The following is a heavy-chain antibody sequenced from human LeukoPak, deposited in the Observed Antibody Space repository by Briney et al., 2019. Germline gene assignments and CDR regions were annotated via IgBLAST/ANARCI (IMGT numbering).Heavy chain of an antibody. CDR1: GFTFSSYA. CDR2: IRYDGSDK. D-gene: IGHD4-17*01. Sequence: PGGSLRLSCAASGFTFSSYAMSWVRQAPGKGLEWVAFIRYDGSDKYYADSVKGRFTISRDNSKNMLYLQINSLRADDTAVYYCARETTVTFPDAFDIWGQGTMVTVSS. V-gene: IGHV3-30*02. CDR3: ARETTVTFPDAFDI. J-gene: IGHJ3*02.